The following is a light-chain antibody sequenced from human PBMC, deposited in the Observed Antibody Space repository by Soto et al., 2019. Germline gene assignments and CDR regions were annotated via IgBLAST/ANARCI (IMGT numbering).Light chain of an antibody. Sequence: QSLLTQPPSVSGAPGQRVTISCTGSSSNIGAGYDVHWYQQLPGTAPKLLIYGNSNRPSGVPDRFSGSKSGTSASLAITGLQAEDEADYYCASWDDNLYGVIFGGGTKLTVL. CDR2: GNS. J-gene: IGLJ2*01. CDR1: SSNIGAGYD. CDR3: ASWDDNLYGVI. V-gene: IGLV1-40*01.